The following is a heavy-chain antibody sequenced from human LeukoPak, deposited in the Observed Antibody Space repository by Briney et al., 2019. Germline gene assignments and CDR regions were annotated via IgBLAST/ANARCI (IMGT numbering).Heavy chain of an antibody. Sequence: ASVKVSCKXSGYTFTSDDINWVRRATRQGLEWMGWMNPNSGNTGYSQKFQGRVTMTRNTPISTAYMELSSLRSEDTAVYYCVCGYSYGYFDYWGQGTLVTVSS. D-gene: IGHD5-18*01. V-gene: IGHV1-8*01. CDR1: GYTFTSDD. CDR2: MNPNSGNT. CDR3: VCGYSYGYFDY. J-gene: IGHJ4*02.